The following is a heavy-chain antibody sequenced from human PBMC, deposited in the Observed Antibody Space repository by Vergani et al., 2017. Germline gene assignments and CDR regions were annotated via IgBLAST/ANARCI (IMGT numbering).Heavy chain of an antibody. J-gene: IGHJ2*01. Sequence: QVQLVQSGAEVKKPGASVKVACKTSGYTFTNYDINWVRQAPGQGLEWMGWLNPNSGNTGYAQKFQGRVTMTRNTSISTAYMELSSLISEDTAVYYCARDCPGGGGDCSAGWYFDLWGRGTLVTVSS. D-gene: IGHD2-21*02. CDR1: GYTFTNYD. V-gene: IGHV1-8*01. CDR3: ARDCPGGGGDCSAGWYFDL. CDR2: LNPNSGNT.